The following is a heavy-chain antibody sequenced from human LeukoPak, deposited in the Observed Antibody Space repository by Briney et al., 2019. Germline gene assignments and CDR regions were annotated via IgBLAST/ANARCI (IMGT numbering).Heavy chain of an antibody. CDR3: ARGEWELSY. CDR1: GYTFTSYD. V-gene: IGHV1-8*01. CDR2: MNPTSGNT. Sequence: ASVKVPCKVSGYTFTSYDINWVRQATGPGLEWMGWMNPTSGNTGYAQKFQGRVTMTRNTSISTAYMELSSLRSEDTAVYYCARGEWELSYWGQGTLVTVSS. D-gene: IGHD1-26*01. J-gene: IGHJ4*02.